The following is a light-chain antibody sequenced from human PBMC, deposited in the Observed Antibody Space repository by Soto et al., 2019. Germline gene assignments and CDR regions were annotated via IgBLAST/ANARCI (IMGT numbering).Light chain of an antibody. V-gene: IGLV2-14*01. J-gene: IGLJ1*01. Sequence: QSALTQPASVSVSPGQSITISCTGASSDVGLYDFVSWYQQHPGKAPKLLIYEVTYRPSGVSSRFSGSKSGNTASLTISGLQAEDEADYYCNPYTRFSTYVFGTGTKVTVL. CDR2: EVT. CDR1: SSDVGLYDF. CDR3: NPYTRFSTYV.